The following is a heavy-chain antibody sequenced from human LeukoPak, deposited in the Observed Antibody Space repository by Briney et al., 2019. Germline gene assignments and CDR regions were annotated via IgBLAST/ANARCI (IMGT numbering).Heavy chain of an antibody. Sequence: SVKVSCKASGGTFSSYAISWVRQAPGQGLEWMGGIIPIFGTANYAQKFQGRVTITADESTSTAYMELRSLVSDDTAVYYCARESHFERDDFGGKETLITVS. CDR3: ARESHFERDDF. V-gene: IGHV1-69*13. D-gene: IGHD3-9*01. J-gene: IGHJ4*02. CDR1: GGTFSSYA. CDR2: IIPIFGTA.